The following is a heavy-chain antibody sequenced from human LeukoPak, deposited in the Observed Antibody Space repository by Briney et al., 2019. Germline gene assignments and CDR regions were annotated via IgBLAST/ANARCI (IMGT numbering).Heavy chain of an antibody. J-gene: IGHJ4*02. Sequence: PGGSLRLSCAASGFTFSSYWMSWVRQAPGKGLEWVANIKQDGSEKYYVDSVKDRFTISRDNAKNSLYLQMNSLRAEDTAVYYCARTPPAVREVNFDYWGQGTLVTVSS. CDR2: IKQDGSEK. CDR3: ARTPPAVREVNFDY. V-gene: IGHV3-7*01. CDR1: GFTFSSYW. D-gene: IGHD3-10*01.